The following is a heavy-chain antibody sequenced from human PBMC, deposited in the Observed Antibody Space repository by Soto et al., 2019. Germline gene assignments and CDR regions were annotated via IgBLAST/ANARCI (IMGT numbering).Heavy chain of an antibody. V-gene: IGHV4-39*01. J-gene: IGHJ6*03. CDR3: ARQKLYYYYYMDV. CDR2: IYYSGST. CDR1: GGSISSSSYY. Sequence: SETLSLTCTVSGGSISSSSYYWGWIRQPPGKGLEWIGSIYYSGSTYYNPSLKSRVTISVDTSKNQFSLKLSSVTAADTAVYYCARQKLYYYYYMDVWGKGTTVTVSS.